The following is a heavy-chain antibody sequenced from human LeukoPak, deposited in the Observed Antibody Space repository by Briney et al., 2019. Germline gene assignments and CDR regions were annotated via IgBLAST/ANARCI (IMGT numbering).Heavy chain of an antibody. D-gene: IGHD3-9*01. J-gene: IGHJ4*02. Sequence: RGSLRLSCAASGFTFSNSAMNWVRQVPGKGLEWVSSIDYDSSHIYYAASVRGRFTISRDNARNSVYLQMNSLRVEDTAVYYCARDPLRYLRVGHYDYWGQGTLVAVSS. CDR1: GFTFSNSA. V-gene: IGHV3-21*01. CDR2: IDYDSSHI. CDR3: ARDPLRYLRVGHYDY.